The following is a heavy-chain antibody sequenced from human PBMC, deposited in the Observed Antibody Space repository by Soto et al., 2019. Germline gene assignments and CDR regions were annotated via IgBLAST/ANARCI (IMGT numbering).Heavy chain of an antibody. CDR2: IYYSGST. J-gene: IGHJ4*02. D-gene: IGHD3-22*01. CDR1: GGSISSYY. Sequence: SETLSLTCTVSGGSISSYYWSWIRQPPGKGLEWIGYIYYSGSTYYNPSLKSRVTISVDTSKNQFSLKLSSVTAADTAVYYCAREGSVYYDSSGFDYWGQGTLVTVSS. V-gene: IGHV4-59*12. CDR3: AREGSVYYDSSGFDY.